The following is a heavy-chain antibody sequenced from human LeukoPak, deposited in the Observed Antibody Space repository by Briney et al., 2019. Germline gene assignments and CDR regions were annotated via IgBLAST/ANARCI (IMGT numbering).Heavy chain of an antibody. D-gene: IGHD6-6*01. CDR1: GFAFNTYW. J-gene: IGHJ4*02. CDR2: IKSDGSNT. Sequence: GGSLRLSCAASGFAFNTYWMHWVRQAPGKGLVWVSRIKSDGSNTTYKDSVKGRFTISRDNAKNTLYLQMDSLRAEDTAVYYCAKGSSSSSRYYFDYWGQGTLVTVSS. CDR3: AKGSSSSSRYYFDY. V-gene: IGHV3-74*01.